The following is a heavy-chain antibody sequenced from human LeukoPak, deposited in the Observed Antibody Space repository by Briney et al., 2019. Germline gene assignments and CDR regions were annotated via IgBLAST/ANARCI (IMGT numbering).Heavy chain of an antibody. CDR2: ISGSGGST. Sequence: GGSLRLSCAASGLTFSSYAMSWVRQAPGKGLEWVSAISGSGGSTYYADSVKGRFTISRDNSKNTLYLQMNSLRAEDTAVYYCANPVRRYFDWSGDAFDIWGQGTMVTVSS. J-gene: IGHJ3*02. CDR3: ANPVRRYFDWSGDAFDI. CDR1: GLTFSSYA. V-gene: IGHV3-23*01. D-gene: IGHD3-9*01.